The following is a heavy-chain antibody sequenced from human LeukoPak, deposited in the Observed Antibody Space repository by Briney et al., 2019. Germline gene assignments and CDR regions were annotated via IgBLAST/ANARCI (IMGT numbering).Heavy chain of an antibody. D-gene: IGHD5-18*01. Sequence: ASVKVSCKASGYTFTGYYMHWVRQAPGQGLEWMGWINPNSGGTNYAQKVQGRVTMTRDTSISTAYMELSRLRSDDTAVYYCARPPYSYAANWFDPWGQGTLVTVSS. CDR3: ARPPYSYAANWFDP. V-gene: IGHV1-2*02. CDR1: GYTFTGYY. J-gene: IGHJ5*02. CDR2: INPNSGGT.